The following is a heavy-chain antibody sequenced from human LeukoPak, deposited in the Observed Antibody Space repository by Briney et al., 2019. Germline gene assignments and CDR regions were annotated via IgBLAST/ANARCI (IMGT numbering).Heavy chain of an antibody. D-gene: IGHD3-9*01. Sequence: SETLSLTCAVYGGSFSGYYWSWIRQPPGKGLEWIGEINHSGSTNYSPSLKSRVTISVDTSKNQFSLKVSSVTAADTAVYYCARARILTGNWFDPWGQGTLVTVSS. V-gene: IGHV4-34*01. CDR2: INHSGST. CDR1: GGSFSGYY. J-gene: IGHJ5*02. CDR3: ARARILTGNWFDP.